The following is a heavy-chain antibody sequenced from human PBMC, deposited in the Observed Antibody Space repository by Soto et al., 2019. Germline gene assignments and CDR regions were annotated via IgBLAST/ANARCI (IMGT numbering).Heavy chain of an antibody. D-gene: IGHD1-1*01. CDR1: GFTFSSYA. V-gene: IGHV3-64*01. Sequence: GGSLRLSCAASGFTFSSYAMQWVRQAPGKGLEYVSAISSNGGSTYYANSVKGRFTISRDKSKKTLCLQMGSLRAEDMAVYYCARVFNCSDAFDIWGQGTMVTVSS. CDR3: ARVFNCSDAFDI. J-gene: IGHJ3*02. CDR2: ISSNGGST.